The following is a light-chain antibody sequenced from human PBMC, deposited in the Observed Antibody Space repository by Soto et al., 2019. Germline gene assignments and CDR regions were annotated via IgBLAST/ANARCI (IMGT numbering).Light chain of an antibody. J-gene: IGLJ1*01. Sequence: QSALAQPASVSGSPGQSITISCTGTSSDVGGYNFVSWYQQHPGKTPKLMIYDVSTRPSGVSNRFSASKSGNTASLTISGLQAEDEADYYCSSYTSSSTPYVFGTVTKLSVL. CDR2: DVS. V-gene: IGLV2-14*01. CDR3: SSYTSSSTPYV. CDR1: SSDVGGYNF.